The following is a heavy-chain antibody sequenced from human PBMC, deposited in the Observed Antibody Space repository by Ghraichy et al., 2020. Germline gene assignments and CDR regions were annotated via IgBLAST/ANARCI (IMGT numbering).Heavy chain of an antibody. D-gene: IGHD6-19*01. CDR2: IDPSGGST. CDR3: ARDSSGPPGDY. CDR1: GYTFTSYY. Sequence: ASVKVSCKASGYTFTSYYMHWVRQAPGQGLEWMGIIDPSGGSTSYAQKFQGRVTMTRDTSTNTVYMALSSLRSEDTAVYYCARDSSGPPGDYWGQGTMVTVSS. J-gene: IGHJ4*02. V-gene: IGHV1-46*01.